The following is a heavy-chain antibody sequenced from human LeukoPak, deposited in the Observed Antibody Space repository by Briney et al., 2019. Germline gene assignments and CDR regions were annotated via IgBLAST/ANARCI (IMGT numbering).Heavy chain of an antibody. Sequence: GGSLRLSCAASGFTFSSYWMSWVRQASGKGLEWVANIKQDGSEKYYVDSVKGRFTISRDNAKNSLYLQMNSLGAEDTAVYYRARAYGDYFDYWGQGTLVTVSS. CDR1: GFTFSSYW. D-gene: IGHD4-17*01. V-gene: IGHV3-7*01. CDR2: IKQDGSEK. J-gene: IGHJ4*02. CDR3: ARAYGDYFDY.